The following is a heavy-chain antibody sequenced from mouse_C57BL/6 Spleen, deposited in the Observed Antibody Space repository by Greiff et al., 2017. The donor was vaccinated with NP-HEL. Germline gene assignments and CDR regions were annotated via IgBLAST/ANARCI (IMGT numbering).Heavy chain of an antibody. V-gene: IGHV8-12*01. CDR1: GFSLSTSGMG. J-gene: IGHJ2*01. CDR3: ARGYYYGSSSFDY. CDR2: IYWDDDK. Sequence: QVTLKVSGPGILQSSQTLSLPCSFSGFSLSTSGMGVSWIRQPSGKGLEWLAHIYWDDDKRYNPSLKSRLTIAKDTSRKQVFRKITSVDTADTATYYCARGYYYGSSSFDYWGQGTTLTVAS. D-gene: IGHD1-1*01.